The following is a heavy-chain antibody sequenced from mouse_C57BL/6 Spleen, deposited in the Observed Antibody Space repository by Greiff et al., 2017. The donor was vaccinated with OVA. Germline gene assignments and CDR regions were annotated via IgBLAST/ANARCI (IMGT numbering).Heavy chain of an antibody. V-gene: IGHV1-69*01. Sequence: VQLQQSGAELVMPGASVKLSCKASGYTFTSYWMHWVKQRPGQGLEWIGEIDPSDSYTNYNQKFKGKSTLTVDKSSSTAYMQLSSLTSEDSAVYYCARDGYYVYWGQGTTLTVSS. J-gene: IGHJ2*01. D-gene: IGHD2-3*01. CDR3: ARDGYYVY. CDR2: IDPSDSYT. CDR1: GYTFTSYW.